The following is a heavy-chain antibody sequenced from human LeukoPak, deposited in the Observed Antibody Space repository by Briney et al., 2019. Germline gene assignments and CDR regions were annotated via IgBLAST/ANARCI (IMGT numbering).Heavy chain of an antibody. CDR2: IYYSGST. V-gene: IGHV4-59*01. CDR3: ARYQRYGDYIDY. J-gene: IGHJ4*02. Sequence: SETLSLTWTVSGGSISSYYWSWIRQPPGKGLEWIGYIYYSGSTNYNPSLKSRVTISVDTSKNQFSLKLSSVTAADTAVYYCARYQRYGDYIDYWGQGTLVTVSS. D-gene: IGHD2-2*01. CDR1: GGSISSYY.